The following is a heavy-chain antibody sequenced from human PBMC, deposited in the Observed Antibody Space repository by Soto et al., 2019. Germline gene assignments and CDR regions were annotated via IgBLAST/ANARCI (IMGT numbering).Heavy chain of an antibody. CDR2: ISYDGSNK. CDR1: GFTFSSYG. CDR3: AKVYSSSWYGVYGMDV. D-gene: IGHD6-13*01. V-gene: IGHV3-30*18. Sequence: GGSLRLSCAASGFTFSSYGMHWVRQAPGKGLEWVAVISYDGSNKYYADSVKGRFTISRDNSKNTLYLQMNSLRAEDTAVYYCAKVYSSSWYGVYGMDVWGQGTTVTVSS. J-gene: IGHJ6*02.